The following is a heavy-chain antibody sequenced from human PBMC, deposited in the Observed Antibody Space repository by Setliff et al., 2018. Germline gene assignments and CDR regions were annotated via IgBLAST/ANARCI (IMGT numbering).Heavy chain of an antibody. V-gene: IGHV1-69-2*01. Sequence: GASVKVSCKASGYSFSDFYMHWVRQVPGEGLGALGRIDPRDDFTVYAERFKDRLTITADTSTDTSYMEMSSLRFEDTAVYYCAIDYGPTGTPYHWGQGTPVTSPQ. D-gene: IGHD1-1*01. CDR1: GYSFSDFY. CDR3: AIDYGPTGTPYH. CDR2: IDPRDDFT. J-gene: IGHJ4*02.